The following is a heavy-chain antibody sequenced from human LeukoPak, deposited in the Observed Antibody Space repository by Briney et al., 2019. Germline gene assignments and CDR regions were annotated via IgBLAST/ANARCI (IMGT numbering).Heavy chain of an antibody. J-gene: IGHJ4*02. V-gene: IGHV5-51*01. CDR3: ARRKFCGGDCYSWDY. CDR2: IYPGDSDT. Sequence: PGESLKISCKGSGYSFTSYWIGWVRQMPGKGLERMGIIYPGDSDTRYSPSFQGQVTISVDKSITTAYLQWNGLKASDTAMYYCARRKFCGGDCYSWDYWGQGTLVTVSS. D-gene: IGHD2-21*02. CDR1: GYSFTSYW.